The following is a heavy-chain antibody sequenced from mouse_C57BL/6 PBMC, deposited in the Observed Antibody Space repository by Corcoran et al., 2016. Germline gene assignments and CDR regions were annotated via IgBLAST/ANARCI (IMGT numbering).Heavy chain of an antibody. Sequence: QIVLVQSGPELKKPAETFKISCRASGYTFTTYGMSWVKQAPGKGLKWMGWINTYSGVPTYADDFKGRFAFSLETSASTAYLQINNLKNEDTATYFCARSSTLTGTAWFAYWGQGTLVTVSA. CDR1: GYTFTTYG. J-gene: IGHJ3*01. CDR3: ARSSTLTGTAWFAY. D-gene: IGHD4-1*01. V-gene: IGHV9-3*01. CDR2: INTYSGVP.